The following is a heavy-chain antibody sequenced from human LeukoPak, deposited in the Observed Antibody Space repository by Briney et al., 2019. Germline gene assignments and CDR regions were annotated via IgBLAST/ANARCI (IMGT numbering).Heavy chain of an antibody. J-gene: IGHJ4*02. CDR1: GYTFTGYS. V-gene: IGHV1-2*02. Sequence: ASVKVSCKASGYTFTGYSMLRVRQAPGPGLEWMGWINPDNGGTNYAHTFQGRVTMTRDMSISTAYMELSRLRSDDTAVYYCARDPSNSGYDYLYYFDYCGQGTLGTVSS. CDR3: ARDPSNSGYDYLYYFDY. CDR2: INPDNGGT. D-gene: IGHD5-12*01.